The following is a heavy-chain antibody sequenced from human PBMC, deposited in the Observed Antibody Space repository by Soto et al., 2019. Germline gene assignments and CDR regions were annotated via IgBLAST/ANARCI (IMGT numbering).Heavy chain of an antibody. V-gene: IGHV4-59*08. CDR2: IYYSGST. CDR3: ARGFSGDYFDS. D-gene: IGHD1-26*01. J-gene: IGHJ4*02. CDR1: GGSISSYY. Sequence: SETLSLTCTVSGGSISSYYWSWIRQPPGKGLEWIGYIYYSGSTNYNPSLKSRVTMSVDTSKNQFSLKLSSVTAADTAVYYCARGFSGDYFDSWGQGTLVTVSS.